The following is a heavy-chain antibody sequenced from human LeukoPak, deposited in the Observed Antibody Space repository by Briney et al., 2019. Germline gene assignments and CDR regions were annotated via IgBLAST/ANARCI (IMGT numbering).Heavy chain of an antibody. CDR2: INHSGST. V-gene: IGHV4-34*01. CDR3: ARGLSAILH. J-gene: IGHJ4*01. CDR1: GGSFSGYY. D-gene: IGHD2-21*02. Sequence: SEALSLTCADYGGSFSGYYWSWSRQPPGKGLEWIGEINHSGSTNYNPSLKSRVTISVDTSNNQFSLKLSSVTAADTAVYYCARGLSAILHWGQGTLVTVPS.